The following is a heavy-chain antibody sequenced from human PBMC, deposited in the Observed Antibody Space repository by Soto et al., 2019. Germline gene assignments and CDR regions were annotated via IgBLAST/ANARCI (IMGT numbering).Heavy chain of an antibody. V-gene: IGHV1-3*01. CDR2: INAGNGNR. J-gene: IGHJ4*02. D-gene: IGHD3-22*01. CDR3: ARGSGYYYWDDY. Sequence: QGQLVQSGAEAKKPGASVKVSCKASGYPFTSYAMHWVRQAPGQRLEWMGWINAGNGNRKYSQKFQGRVTITRDTTARTAYMQLSSLRSEDTAVYYCARGSGYYYWDDYWGQGTLVTVSS. CDR1: GYPFTSYA.